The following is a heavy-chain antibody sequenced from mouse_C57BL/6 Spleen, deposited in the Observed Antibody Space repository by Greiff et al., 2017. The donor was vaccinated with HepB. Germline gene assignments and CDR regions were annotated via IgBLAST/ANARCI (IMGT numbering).Heavy chain of an antibody. V-gene: IGHV14-1*01. CDR1: GFNIKDYY. D-gene: IGHD2-1*01. Sequence: VQLQQSGAELVRPGASVKLSCTASGFNIKDYYMHWVKQRPEQGLEWIGRIDPEDGDTEYAPKFQGKATMTADPSSNTAYLQLSSLTSEDTAVYYGSIGMAGGNYRWYFDVWGTGTTVTVSS. CDR2: IDPEDGDT. CDR3: SIGMAGGNYRWYFDV. J-gene: IGHJ1*03.